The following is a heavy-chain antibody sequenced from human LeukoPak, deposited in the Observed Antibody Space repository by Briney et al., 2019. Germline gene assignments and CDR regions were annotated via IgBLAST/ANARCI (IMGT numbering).Heavy chain of an antibody. CDR1: GFTFSSYG. Sequence: PGGSLRLSCAAPGFTFSSYGMHWVRQAPGKGLEWVAVISYDGSNKYYADSVKGRFTISRDNSKNTLYLQMNSLRAEDTAVYYCAKDPEQQLVLAVGMDVWGQGTTVTVSS. D-gene: IGHD6-13*01. J-gene: IGHJ6*02. V-gene: IGHV3-30*18. CDR3: AKDPEQQLVLAVGMDV. CDR2: ISYDGSNK.